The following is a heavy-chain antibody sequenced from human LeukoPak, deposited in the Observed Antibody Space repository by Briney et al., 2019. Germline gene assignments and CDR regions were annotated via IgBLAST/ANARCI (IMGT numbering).Heavy chain of an antibody. CDR2: IKQDGSEK. CDR1: GFTLSDHY. J-gene: IGHJ6*03. D-gene: IGHD1-7*01. CDR3: PRTVTTFWGYHMDV. Sequence: TGGSLRLSCAASGFTLSDHYMDWVRQAPGKGLEWVANIKQDGSEKYYVDSVKGRFTISRDNAKNSLYLQMNSLRAEDTAVYYCPRTVTTFWGYHMDVWGKGTTVIVSS. V-gene: IGHV3-7*01.